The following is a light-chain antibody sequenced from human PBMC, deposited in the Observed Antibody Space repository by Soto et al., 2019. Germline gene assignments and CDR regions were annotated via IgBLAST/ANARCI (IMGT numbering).Light chain of an antibody. Sequence: DIQMTQSPSTLSASVGDRVTITCRASQSISSWLDWYQQKPGKAPKLLIYDASSLESGVPSRFSGSGSGTEFTLTISSLQPDDFATYYCQQYNSYPGTFGQGTKVDNK. CDR1: QSISSW. V-gene: IGKV1-5*01. CDR2: DAS. CDR3: QQYNSYPGT. J-gene: IGKJ1*01.